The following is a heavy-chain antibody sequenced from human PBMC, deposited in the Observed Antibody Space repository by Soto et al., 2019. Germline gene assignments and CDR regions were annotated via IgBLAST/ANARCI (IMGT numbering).Heavy chain of an antibody. D-gene: IGHD3-22*01. Sequence: QVQLVQSGAEVKKPGSSVKVSCKASGGTFSSYAISWVRQAPGQGLEWMGGIIPIFGTANYAQKFQGRVTIPANESTREAYMELRSMRSEDTAVYYCASSLDYYDSSGYYPYYYYGMDVWGQGTTVTVSS. V-gene: IGHV1-69*01. CDR3: ASSLDYYDSSGYYPYYYYGMDV. J-gene: IGHJ6*02. CDR1: GGTFSSYA. CDR2: IIPIFGTA.